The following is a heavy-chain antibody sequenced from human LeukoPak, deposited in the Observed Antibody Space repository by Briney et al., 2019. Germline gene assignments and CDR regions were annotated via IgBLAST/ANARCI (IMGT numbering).Heavy chain of an antibody. D-gene: IGHD1-14*01. CDR3: ARDLRPGRYYYYMDV. V-gene: IGHV4-59*01. Sequence: SETLSLTCTVSGGSTSVYYWSWIRQPPGKGLEWIGHIYYSGSTNYNPSLKSRVTISLDTSKNQFSLKLNSLTAADTAVYYCARDLRPGRYYYYMDVWGKGTTVTVSS. CDR1: GGSTSVYY. J-gene: IGHJ6*03. CDR2: IYYSGST.